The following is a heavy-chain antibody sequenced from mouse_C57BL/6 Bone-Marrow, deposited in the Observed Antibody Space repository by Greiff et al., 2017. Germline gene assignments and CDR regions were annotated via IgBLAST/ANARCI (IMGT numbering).Heavy chain of an antibody. J-gene: IGHJ4*01. Sequence: EVKLEESGPGLVKPSQSLSLTCSVTGYSITSGYYWNWIRQFPGNKLEWMGYISYDGSNNYNPSLKNRISITRDTSKNQFFLKLNSVTTEDTATYYCARVPLDSSGYYYAMDYWGQGTSVTVSS. V-gene: IGHV3-6*01. D-gene: IGHD3-2*02. CDR2: ISYDGSN. CDR1: GYSITSGYY. CDR3: ARVPLDSSGYYYAMDY.